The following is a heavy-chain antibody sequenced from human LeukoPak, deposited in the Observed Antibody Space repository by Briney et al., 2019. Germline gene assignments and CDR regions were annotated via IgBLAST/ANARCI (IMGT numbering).Heavy chain of an antibody. Sequence: VASVKVSCKASGGTFSSYAISWVRQAPGQGLEWMGRIISILGIANYAQKFQGRVTITADKSTSTAYMELSSLRSEDTAVYYCAGPDSSGYYFFDYWGQGTPVTVSS. CDR1: GGTFSSYA. CDR3: AGPDSSGYYFFDY. J-gene: IGHJ4*02. D-gene: IGHD3-22*01. V-gene: IGHV1-69*04. CDR2: IISILGIA.